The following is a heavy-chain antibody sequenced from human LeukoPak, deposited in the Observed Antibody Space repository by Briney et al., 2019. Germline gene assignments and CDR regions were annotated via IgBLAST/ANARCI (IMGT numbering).Heavy chain of an antibody. CDR1: GFTFSSYG. D-gene: IGHD2-15*01. V-gene: IGHV3-33*01. CDR3: ARDLGYPHPTAATFIDY. J-gene: IGHJ4*02. CDR2: IRYDGSNK. Sequence: PGGSLRLSCAASGFTFSSYGMHWVRQAPGKGLEWVAVIRYDGSNKYYADSVKGRFTISRDNSKNTLYLQMNSLRAEDTAVYYCARDLGYPHPTAATFIDYWGQGTLVTVSS.